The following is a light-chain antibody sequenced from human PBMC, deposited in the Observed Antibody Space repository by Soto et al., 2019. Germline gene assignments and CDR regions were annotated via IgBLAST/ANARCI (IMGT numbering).Light chain of an antibody. Sequence: QSVLTQPPSASGSPGQSVSISCTGTSGDVGRFDYVSWYQHHPGKAPKLIIYQVNKRPSGVPDRFSGSKSGNTASLTVSGLQTEDEADYYCSSYTSSSIDYVFGTGTKVTVL. CDR1: SGDVGRFDY. J-gene: IGLJ1*01. CDR2: QVN. CDR3: SSYTSSSIDYV. V-gene: IGLV2-8*01.